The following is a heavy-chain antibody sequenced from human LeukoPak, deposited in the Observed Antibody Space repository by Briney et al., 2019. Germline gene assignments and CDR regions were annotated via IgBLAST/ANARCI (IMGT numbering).Heavy chain of an antibody. J-gene: IGHJ4*02. Sequence: GGSLRLSCAASGFTFSSNWMHWVRQAPGKGLVWVSRINSDGSATNYADSVKGRFTISRDNAKNSLYLQMNSLRAEDTAVYYCARHNGWYDYWGQGTLVTVSS. V-gene: IGHV3-74*01. D-gene: IGHD6-19*01. CDR3: ARHNGWYDY. CDR2: INSDGSAT. CDR1: GFTFSSNW.